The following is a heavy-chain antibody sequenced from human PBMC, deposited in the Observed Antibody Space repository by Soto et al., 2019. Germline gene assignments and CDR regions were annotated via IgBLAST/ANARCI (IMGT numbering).Heavy chain of an antibody. J-gene: IGHJ6*02. CDR1: GGSISSSSYY. D-gene: IGHD6-13*01. V-gene: IGHV4-39*01. CDR2: IYYSGST. Sequence: QLQLQESGPGLVKPSETLSLTCTVSGGSISSSSYYWGWIRQPPGKGLEWIGSIYYSGSTYYNPSLNSRVTISVDTSKNQFSLKLSSVTAADTAVYYCARWAAAGTKRGAYYYYGMDVWGQGTTVTVSS. CDR3: ARWAAAGTKRGAYYYYGMDV.